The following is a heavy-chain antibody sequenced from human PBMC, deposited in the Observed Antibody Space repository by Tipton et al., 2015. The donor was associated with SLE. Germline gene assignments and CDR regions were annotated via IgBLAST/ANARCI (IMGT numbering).Heavy chain of an antibody. D-gene: IGHD4-11*01. Sequence: VQLVQSGAEVKKPGESLKISCKGSGYSFTSYWIGWVRQMPGQGLELMGIISPDYSETIYSPPFEGRVTISVDRSIGTTYLHWTSLQPSDPAIYHCVRRFVGSNGQAYWYFDLWGRGTLVTVYS. CDR1: GYSFTSYW. V-gene: IGHV5-51*01. CDR3: VRRFVGSNGQAYWYFDL. J-gene: IGHJ2*01. CDR2: ISPDYSET.